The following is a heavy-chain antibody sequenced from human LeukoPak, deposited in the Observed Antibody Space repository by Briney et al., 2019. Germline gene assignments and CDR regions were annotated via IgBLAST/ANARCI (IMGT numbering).Heavy chain of an antibody. Sequence: ASVKVSCKASGYTFTSYDNNWVRQATGQGLEWMGWMNPNSGNTGYAQKFQGRVTMTRNTSISTAYMELSSLRSEDAAVYYCARGPRYSGSYFWGQGTLVTVSS. CDR1: GYTFTSYD. CDR2: MNPNSGNT. J-gene: IGHJ4*02. CDR3: ARGPRYSGSYF. V-gene: IGHV1-8*01. D-gene: IGHD1-26*01.